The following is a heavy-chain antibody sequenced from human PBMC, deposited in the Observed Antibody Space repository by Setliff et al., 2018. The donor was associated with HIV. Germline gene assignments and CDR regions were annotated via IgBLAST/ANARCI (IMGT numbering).Heavy chain of an antibody. CDR2: VYSSGNT. D-gene: IGHD4-17*01. CDR3: ARGFLRSRRRWFDP. CDR1: GTSISSQY. V-gene: IGHV4-4*07. J-gene: IGHJ5*02. Sequence: PSETLSLTCIVSGTSISSQYWSWIRQPAGKGLEWIGRVYSSGNTNYNPSFKSRVTMSVDTSKNQFSLNLNSVTAADTAVYYCARGFLRSRRRWFDPWGQGTLVTVSS.